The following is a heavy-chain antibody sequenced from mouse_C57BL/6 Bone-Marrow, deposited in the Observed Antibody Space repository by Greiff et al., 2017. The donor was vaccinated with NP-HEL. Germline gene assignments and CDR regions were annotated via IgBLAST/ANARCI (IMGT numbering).Heavy chain of an antibody. CDR2: IYPGGGYT. J-gene: IGHJ2*01. V-gene: IGHV1-63*01. Sequence: VQLQQSGAELVRPGTSVKMSCKASGYTFTNYWIGWAKQRPGHGLEWIGDIYPGGGYTNYNEKFKGKATLTADKSSSTAYMQFSSLTSEDSAIDYCARKIYDGYSYYFDYWGQGTTLTVSS. CDR1: GYTFTNYW. CDR3: ARKIYDGYSYYFDY. D-gene: IGHD2-3*01.